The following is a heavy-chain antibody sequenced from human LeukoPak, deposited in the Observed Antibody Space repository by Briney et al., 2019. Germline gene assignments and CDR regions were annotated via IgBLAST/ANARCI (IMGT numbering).Heavy chain of an antibody. CDR3: ARLKETNWFDP. V-gene: IGHV4-59*08. CDR2: IYYSGST. J-gene: IGHJ5*02. CDR1: GGSISSYY. Sequence: SETLSLTCTVSGGSISSYYWSWIRQPPGKGLEWIGYIYYSGSTNYNPSLKSRVTISVDTSKNQFSLELSSVTAADTAVYYCARLKETNWFDPWGQGTLVTVSS.